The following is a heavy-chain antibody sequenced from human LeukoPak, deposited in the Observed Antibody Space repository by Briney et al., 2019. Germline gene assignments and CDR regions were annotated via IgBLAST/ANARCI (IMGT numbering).Heavy chain of an antibody. V-gene: IGHV1-69*13. Sequence: SVKLSCKASGGTFSSYAISWVRQAPGQGLEWMGRIIPIFGIVNYAQKFQGRVTITSDESTSTAYMELSSLRSEDTALYYCAKGSGSYCSGGNCFRPDVWGKGTTVTVSS. D-gene: IGHD2-15*01. CDR1: GGTFSSYA. CDR2: IIPIFGIV. CDR3: AKGSGSYCSGGNCFRPDV. J-gene: IGHJ6*03.